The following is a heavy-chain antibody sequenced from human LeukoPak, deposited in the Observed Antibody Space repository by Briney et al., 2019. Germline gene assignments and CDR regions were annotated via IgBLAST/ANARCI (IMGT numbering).Heavy chain of an antibody. J-gene: IGHJ4*02. CDR3: ASRTYYYDSSGYYSFDY. CDR1: GGSISSSTYY. V-gene: IGHV4-39*07. D-gene: IGHD3-22*01. Sequence: PSETLSLTCTVSGGSISSSTYYWDWIRQPRGKGLEWIGSIYYSGSTYYNPSLKSRVTISVDTSKNQFSLKLSSVTAADTAVYYCASRTYYYDSSGYYSFDYWGQGTLVTVSS. CDR2: IYYSGST.